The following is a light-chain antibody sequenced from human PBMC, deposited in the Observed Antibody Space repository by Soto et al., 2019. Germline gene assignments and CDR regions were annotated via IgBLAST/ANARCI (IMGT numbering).Light chain of an antibody. V-gene: IGKV1-39*01. CDR3: QQSYSPPRT. CDR1: ESIGSY. Sequence: DIQMSQSPSSLSASVGDRVTITCRASESIGSYLTWYQQKPGRAPKLLIYAASRLQSGVPSRFSGSGSETDFTLTIRSLQSEDSATYFCQQSYSPPRTFGLGTKVDIK. CDR2: AAS. J-gene: IGKJ3*01.